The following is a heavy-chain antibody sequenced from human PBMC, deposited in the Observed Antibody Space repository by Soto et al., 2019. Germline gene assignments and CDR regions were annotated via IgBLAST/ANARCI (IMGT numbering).Heavy chain of an antibody. J-gene: IGHJ6*03. CDR2: IKQDGSEK. CDR1: GLTFSSYW. D-gene: IGHD2-8*01. CDR3: ARDEFGGYCTNGVCSDYYYIDV. Sequence: GGSMRLSCAASGLTFSSYWMSWVRQAPGKGLEWVANIKQDGSEKYYVDSVKGRFTISRDNAKNSLYLQMNSLRAEDTAVYYCARDEFGGYCTNGVCSDYYYIDVWGKGTTVTVSS. V-gene: IGHV3-7*01.